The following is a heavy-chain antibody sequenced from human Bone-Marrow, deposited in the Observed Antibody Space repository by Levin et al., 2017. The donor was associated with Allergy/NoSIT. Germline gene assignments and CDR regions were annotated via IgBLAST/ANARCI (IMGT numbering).Heavy chain of an antibody. CDR2: IYFSGST. CDR1: GGSISTNIYY. J-gene: IGHJ5*02. Sequence: SETLSLTCTVSGGSISTNIYYWGWIRQPPGKGLEWIGSIYFSGSTYYNPSLKSRVTISVDTSKYQFSLNVISVTAADTAVYFCVREGTRSSSWYTSWGQGTLVTVSS. D-gene: IGHD6-13*01. V-gene: IGHV4-39*02. CDR3: VREGTRSSSWYTS.